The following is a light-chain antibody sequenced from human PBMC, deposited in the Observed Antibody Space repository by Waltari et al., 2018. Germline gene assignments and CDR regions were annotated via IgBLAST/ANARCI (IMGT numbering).Light chain of an antibody. Sequence: EIVLTQSPGTQSSSPGERAPLPCRASQRVDTTYLAWFQQKPGQAPRLLIYGATTRATGIPHRFSGSGSETDFTLTISSLEPEDLAVYYCHQYGRSPYTFGQGTKLEI. V-gene: IGKV3-20*01. CDR1: QRVDTTY. CDR3: HQYGRSPYT. CDR2: GAT. J-gene: IGKJ2*01.